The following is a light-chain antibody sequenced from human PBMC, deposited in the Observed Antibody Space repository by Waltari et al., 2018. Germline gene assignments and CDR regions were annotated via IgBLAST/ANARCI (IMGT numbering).Light chain of an antibody. Sequence: QSAPTQPASVSGSPGQSITISCTGTSSDVGSYNLVSWYQQHPGKAPKLMTYEGSKRPSGVSNRFSGSKSVNTASLTISGLQAEDEADYYCCSYAPWVFGGGTKLTVL. CDR3: CSYAPWV. CDR2: EGS. V-gene: IGLV2-23*01. J-gene: IGLJ3*02. CDR1: SSDVGSYNL.